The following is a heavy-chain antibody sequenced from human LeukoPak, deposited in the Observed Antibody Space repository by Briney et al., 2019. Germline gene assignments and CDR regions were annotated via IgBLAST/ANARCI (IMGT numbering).Heavy chain of an antibody. J-gene: IGHJ4*02. CDR3: ARVTGYSSSWYVVDY. Sequence: EASVKVSCKASGYTFTGYYMHLVRQAPGQGLEWMGWINPNSGGTNYAQKFRGRVTMTRDTSISTAYMELSRLRSDDTAVYYCARVTGYSSSWYVVDYWGQGTLVTVSS. CDR1: GYTFTGYY. V-gene: IGHV1-2*02. CDR2: INPNSGGT. D-gene: IGHD6-13*01.